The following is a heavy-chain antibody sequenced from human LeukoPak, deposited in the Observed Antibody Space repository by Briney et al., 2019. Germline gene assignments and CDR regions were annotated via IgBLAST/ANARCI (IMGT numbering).Heavy chain of an antibody. D-gene: IGHD5-18*01. V-gene: IGHV1-24*01. Sequence: ASVKVSCKVSGYTLTELSMHWVRQAPGKGLEWMGGFDPEDGETIYAQKFQGRVTMTEDTSTDTAYVELSSLRSEDTAVYYCALQDTAMVTEAFDIWGQGTMVTVSS. CDR1: GYTLTELS. J-gene: IGHJ3*02. CDR3: ALQDTAMVTEAFDI. CDR2: FDPEDGET.